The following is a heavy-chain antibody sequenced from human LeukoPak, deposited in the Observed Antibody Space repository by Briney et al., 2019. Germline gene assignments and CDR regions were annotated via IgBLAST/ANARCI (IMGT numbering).Heavy chain of an antibody. Sequence: RASETLSLTCTVSGGSISSYYWSWIRQPPGKGLEWIGYIYYSGSTNYNPSLKSRVTISVDTSKNQFSLKLSSVTAADTAVYYCAGDYYDSSGYYPYWGQGTLVTVSS. J-gene: IGHJ4*02. CDR2: IYYSGST. CDR3: AGDYYDSSGYYPY. CDR1: GGSISSYY. D-gene: IGHD3-22*01. V-gene: IGHV4-59*01.